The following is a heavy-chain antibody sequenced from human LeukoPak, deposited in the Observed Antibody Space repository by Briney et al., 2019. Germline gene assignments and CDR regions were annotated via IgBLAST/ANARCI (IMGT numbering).Heavy chain of an antibody. D-gene: IGHD3-10*01. CDR1: GGSVSSGSYS. V-gene: IGHV4-61*01. CDR3: ASCLYGSGSYYFDY. CDR2: IYYSGST. Sequence: SETLSLTCTVSGGSVSSGSYSWSWIRQPPGKGLEWIGYIYYSGSTNYNPSLKSRVTISVDTSKNQFSLKLSSVTAADTAVYYCASCLYGSGSYYFDYWGQGTLVTVSS. J-gene: IGHJ4*02.